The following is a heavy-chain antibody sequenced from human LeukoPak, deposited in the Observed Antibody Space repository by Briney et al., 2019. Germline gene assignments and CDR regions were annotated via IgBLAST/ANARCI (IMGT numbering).Heavy chain of an antibody. CDR1: GGSFSSSSYS. J-gene: IGHJ3*02. CDR3: ARGRRRYGKYSSGWYHNDAFDI. Sequence: SETLSLTCTVSGGSFSSSSYSWGWIRQPPGKGLEWIGSIYYSGSTYYNPSLKSRVTISVDTSKNQFSLKLSSVTAADTAVYYCARGRRRYGKYSSGWYHNDAFDIWGQGTMVTVSS. V-gene: IGHV4-39*07. CDR2: IYYSGST. D-gene: IGHD6-19*01.